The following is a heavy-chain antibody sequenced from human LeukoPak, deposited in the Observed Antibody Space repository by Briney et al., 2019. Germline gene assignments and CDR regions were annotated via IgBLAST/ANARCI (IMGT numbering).Heavy chain of an antibody. CDR2: IRYDGSNK. J-gene: IGHJ3*02. CDR3: SRDSERWLPAHGAFDI. D-gene: IGHD5-24*01. CDR1: GFTFSTYG. V-gene: IGHV3-30*02. Sequence: PGGSLRLSCAASGFTFSTYGMHWVRQAPGKGLEWVAFIRYDGSNKYYADSVKGRFTISRDNSKSTLYLQMNSLRAEDTAVYYCSRDSERWLPAHGAFDIWGQGTMVPLPS.